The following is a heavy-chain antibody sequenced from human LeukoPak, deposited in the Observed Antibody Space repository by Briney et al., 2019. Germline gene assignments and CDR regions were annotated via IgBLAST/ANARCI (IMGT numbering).Heavy chain of an antibody. Sequence: SETLSLTCTVSGGSISSTSYYWGWIRQPPGKGLEWIGSIYYSGSTYHNPSLKSRITISVDTSTNQFSLKLSSVTAADTAVYYCARLAIYSSGEDYWGQGTLVTVSS. CDR1: GGSISSTSYY. D-gene: IGHD6-19*01. V-gene: IGHV4-39*01. J-gene: IGHJ4*02. CDR3: ARLAIYSSGEDY. CDR2: IYYSGST.